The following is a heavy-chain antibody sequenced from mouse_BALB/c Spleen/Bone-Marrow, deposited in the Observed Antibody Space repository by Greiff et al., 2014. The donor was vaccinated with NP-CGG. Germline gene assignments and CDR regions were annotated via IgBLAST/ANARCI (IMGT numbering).Heavy chain of an antibody. CDR2: INPYNGDT. CDR1: GYSFTGYF. D-gene: IGHD2-3*01. Sequence: EVQLQQSGPELVKPGASVKISCKASGYSFTGYFMNWVKQSHGKSLEWIGRINPYNGDTFYNQKFKGKATLTVDKSSSTFHMELLNLTSEDSAVYYCGGQDGYYGGFAYWGQGTLVTVSA. CDR3: GGQDGYYGGFAY. J-gene: IGHJ3*01. V-gene: IGHV1-37*01.